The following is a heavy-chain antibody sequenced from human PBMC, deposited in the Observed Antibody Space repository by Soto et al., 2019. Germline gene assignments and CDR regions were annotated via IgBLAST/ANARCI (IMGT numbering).Heavy chain of an antibody. V-gene: IGHV3-48*02. CDR2: ISSSSSTI. J-gene: IGHJ2*01. Sequence: EVQLVESGGGLVQPGGSLRLSCAASGFTFSSYSMNWVRQAPGKGLEWVSYISSSSSTIYYADSVKGRFTISRDNAKNSLYLQMNSLRDEDTAVYYCARDVTPAYCGGDCYSYYWYFDLWGRGTLVTVSS. D-gene: IGHD2-21*02. CDR1: GFTFSSYS. CDR3: ARDVTPAYCGGDCYSYYWYFDL.